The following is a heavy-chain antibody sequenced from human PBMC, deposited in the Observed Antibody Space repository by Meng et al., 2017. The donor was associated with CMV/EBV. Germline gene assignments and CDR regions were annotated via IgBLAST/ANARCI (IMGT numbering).Heavy chain of an antibody. CDR3: ARGLRYSSSWLFQHDY. CDR2: IIPIFGTA. Sequence: SVKVSCKASGGTFSSNAISWVRQAPGQGLEWMGGIIPIFGTANYAQKFQGRVTITTDESTSTAYMELSSLRSEDTAMYYCARGLRYSSSWLFQHDYWGQGTLVTVSS. D-gene: IGHD6-13*01. CDR1: GGTFSSNA. V-gene: IGHV1-69*05. J-gene: IGHJ4*02.